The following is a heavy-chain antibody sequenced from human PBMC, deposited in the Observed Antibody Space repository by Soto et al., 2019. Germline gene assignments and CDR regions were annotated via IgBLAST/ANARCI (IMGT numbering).Heavy chain of an antibody. CDR3: ARDGYSGRSDGFDI. D-gene: IGHD1-26*01. CDR2: ISYDGNSE. J-gene: IGHJ3*02. Sequence: QEQLVESGGGVVQPGRSLRLSCAGSGFTFGAYTMHWVRQPPGKGLEWVAVISYDGNSESYTDTVKGRFTVSRDNSKSTVFLQRNSLKYEDTAVYYCARDGYSGRSDGFDIWAKGQWSPSLQ. CDR1: GFTFGAYT. V-gene: IGHV3-30-3*01.